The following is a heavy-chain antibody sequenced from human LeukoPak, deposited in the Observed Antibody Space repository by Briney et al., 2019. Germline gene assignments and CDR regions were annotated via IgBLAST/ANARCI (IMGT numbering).Heavy chain of an antibody. CDR3: AKGRGIVAAGSWFDA. Sequence: PGGFLRLSCAASRFTFSSYAMNWVRQAPGKGLEWVSMISGGGGKTHFADSVKGRFNISRDNSKNTLFLQMNSLRAEDTAIYYCAKGRGIVAAGSWFDAWGRGILVTVSS. V-gene: IGHV3-23*01. CDR1: RFTFSSYA. CDR2: ISGGGGKT. J-gene: IGHJ5*02. D-gene: IGHD6-13*01.